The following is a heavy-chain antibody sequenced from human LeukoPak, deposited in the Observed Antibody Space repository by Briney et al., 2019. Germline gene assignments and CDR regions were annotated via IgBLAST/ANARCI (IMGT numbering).Heavy chain of an antibody. D-gene: IGHD3-10*01. CDR1: GGSISSYY. Sequence: PSETLSLTCTVSGGSISSYYWSWIRQPPGKGLEWIGYIYYSGSTNYNPSLKSRVTISVDTSKNQFSLKLSSVTAADTAVYYCASNQAPSNVLLWFGEFLYYMDVWGKGTTVTISS. CDR3: ASNQAPSNVLLWFGEFLYYMDV. J-gene: IGHJ6*03. CDR2: IYYSGST. V-gene: IGHV4-59*08.